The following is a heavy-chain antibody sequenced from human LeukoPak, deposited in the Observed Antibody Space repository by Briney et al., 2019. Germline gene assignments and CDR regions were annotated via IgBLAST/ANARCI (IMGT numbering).Heavy chain of an antibody. J-gene: IGHJ4*02. CDR3: AGLVGRYSSGLYYYYFDY. CDR1: GDSINSLDL. D-gene: IGHD3-22*01. CDR2: MYLSGTT. Sequence: SGTLSLTCTVSGDSINSLDLWSWVRQPPGKGLEWIGEMYLSGTTHSNPSVKSRVTISIYKSKNQFFLNLSSVTAADTAVYYCAGLVGRYSSGLYYYYFDYWGQGTLVTVSS. V-gene: IGHV4-4*02.